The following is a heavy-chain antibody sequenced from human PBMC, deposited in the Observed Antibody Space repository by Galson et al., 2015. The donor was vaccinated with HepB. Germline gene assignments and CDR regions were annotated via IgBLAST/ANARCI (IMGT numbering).Heavy chain of an antibody. CDR1: GDSVSSNSAA. V-gene: IGHV6-1*01. CDR3: ARDRDSAMVEGFDY. CDR2: TYYRSRWHN. J-gene: IGHJ4*02. Sequence: CAISGDSVSSNSAAWNRIRQSPSRGLEWLGRTYYRSRWHNDYPVSVKSRITINPDTSKNQFSLQLNSVTPEDTAVYYCARDRDSAMVEGFDYWGQGTLVTVSS. D-gene: IGHD5-18*01.